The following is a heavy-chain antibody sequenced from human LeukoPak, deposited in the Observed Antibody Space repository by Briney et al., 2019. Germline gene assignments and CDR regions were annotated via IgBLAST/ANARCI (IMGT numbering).Heavy chain of an antibody. Sequence: PGGSLRLSCAASGFTFSDYDMHWVRQAPGKGLEWVSAIGTAGDTYYTGSVKGRFTISRENAKNSLYLQMNSLRAGDTAVYYCARVAKERVGGVYYFDYWGQGPLVTVSS. V-gene: IGHV3-13*01. D-gene: IGHD1-1*01. CDR3: ARVAKERVGGVYYFDY. CDR2: IGTAGDT. CDR1: GFTFSDYD. J-gene: IGHJ4*02.